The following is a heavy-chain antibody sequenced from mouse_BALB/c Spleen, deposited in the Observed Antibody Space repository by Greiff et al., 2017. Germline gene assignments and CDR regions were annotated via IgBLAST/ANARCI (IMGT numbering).Heavy chain of an antibody. Sequence: EVQLVESGGGLVKPGGSLKLSCAASGFTFSSYAMSWVRQTPEKRLEWVASISSGGSTYYPDSVKGRFTISRDNARNILYLQMSSLRSEDTAMYYCARGGYGNFAWFAYWGQGTLVTVSA. CDR3: ARGGYGNFAWFAY. CDR2: ISSGGST. D-gene: IGHD2-1*01. CDR1: GFTFSSYA. J-gene: IGHJ3*01. V-gene: IGHV5-6-5*01.